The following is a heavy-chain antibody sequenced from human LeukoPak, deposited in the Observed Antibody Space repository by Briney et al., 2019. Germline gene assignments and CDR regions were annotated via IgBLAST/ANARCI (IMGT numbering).Heavy chain of an antibody. V-gene: IGHV4-59*01. CDR2: IYYSGST. CDR1: GGSISSYY. Sequence: SETLSLTCTVSGGSISSYYWICIRQPPGKALEAIVYIYYSGSTNYNPSLKSRVTISVDTSNNQFSLKLRSVTAADTAVYYCARDLPDYGDNYYYSGMDVWGQGTTVTVSS. CDR3: ARDLPDYGDNYYYSGMDV. J-gene: IGHJ6*02. D-gene: IGHD4-17*01.